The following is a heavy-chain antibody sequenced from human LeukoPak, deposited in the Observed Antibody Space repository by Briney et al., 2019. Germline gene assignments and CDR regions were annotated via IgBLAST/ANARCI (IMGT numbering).Heavy chain of an antibody. Sequence: SETLSLTCTVSGGSISYYYWSWIRQPPGKGLEWIGHIYHSGSTNYTPSFKSRVTMSVDTSKNHFSLKVSSVPAADTAVYYCVRHAATRHNYGMDVWGQGTTVIVSS. D-gene: IGHD6-13*01. CDR3: VRHAATRHNYGMDV. V-gene: IGHV4-59*08. J-gene: IGHJ6*02. CDR2: IYHSGST. CDR1: GGSISYYY.